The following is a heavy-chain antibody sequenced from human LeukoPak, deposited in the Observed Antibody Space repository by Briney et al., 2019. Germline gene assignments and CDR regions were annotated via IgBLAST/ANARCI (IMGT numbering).Heavy chain of an antibody. Sequence: PSEPLSLTSTVSGGSISSYYWSWFRQPPGKGLEWIGYIYFSGSINYNPSLKSRVTISVDTSKNQFSLKLSSVTAADTAVYYCARSGYSYDYAFDIWGQGTMVTVSS. V-gene: IGHV4-59*01. CDR3: ARSGYSYDYAFDI. D-gene: IGHD5-18*01. CDR1: GGSISSYY. CDR2: IYFSGSI. J-gene: IGHJ3*02.